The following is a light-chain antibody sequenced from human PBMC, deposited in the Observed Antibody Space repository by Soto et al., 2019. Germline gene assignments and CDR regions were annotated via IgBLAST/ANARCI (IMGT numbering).Light chain of an antibody. J-gene: IGKJ1*01. CDR1: QSISSW. V-gene: IGKV1-5*01. CDR2: DAS. Sequence: DIQMTQSPSILSASVGDRVTITCRASQSISSWLAWYQQKPGKAPKLLIYDASSLESGVPSRFSGSGSGTEFTLTISGLQTDDFASYYCQQYDSYSWTFGQGTKVDIK. CDR3: QQYDSYSWT.